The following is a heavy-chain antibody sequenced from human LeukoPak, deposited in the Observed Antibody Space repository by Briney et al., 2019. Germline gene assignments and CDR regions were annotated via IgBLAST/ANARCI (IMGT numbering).Heavy chain of an antibody. D-gene: IGHD2-15*01. CDR1: GYTFTSKH. CDR2: INPNDGST. Sequence: PSASVKVSCKASGYTFTSKHIHWVRQAPGQGLEWMGIINPNDGSTTYAQKFQGRVTMTSDTSTSTVYMELSSLRSEDTAVFYCARDPTVVVVVVSALYGMDVWGQGTSVTVSS. V-gene: IGHV1-46*01. CDR3: ARDPTVVVVVVSALYGMDV. J-gene: IGHJ6*02.